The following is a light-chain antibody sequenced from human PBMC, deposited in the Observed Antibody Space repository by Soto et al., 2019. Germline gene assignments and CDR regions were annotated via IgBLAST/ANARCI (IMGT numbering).Light chain of an antibody. CDR2: DVS. V-gene: IGLV2-14*04. Sequence: SASPLRGSRIINKETSSDVGGYNYVSWYKQHPCKAPKVMIYDVSNRPSGVSNRFSGSKSGNTAFLIIFGLQAEDEADYYCSSYTSSSTYVFGTGTKVTVL. J-gene: IGLJ1*01. CDR1: SSDVGGYNY. CDR3: SSYTSSSTYV.